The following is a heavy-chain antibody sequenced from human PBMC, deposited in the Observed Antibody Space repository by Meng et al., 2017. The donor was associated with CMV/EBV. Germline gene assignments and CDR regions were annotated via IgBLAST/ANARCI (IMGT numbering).Heavy chain of an antibody. CDR1: GFTFSSYS. Sequence: RGSLRLSCAASGFTFSSYSMNWVRQAPGKGLEWVSSISSSSSYIYYADSVKGRFTISRDNAKNSLYLQMNSLRAEDTAVYYCARVGDGSLGIVGATSGPYYYYGMDVWGQGTTVTVSS. CDR3: ARVGDGSLGIVGATSGPYYYYGMDV. D-gene: IGHD1-26*01. V-gene: IGHV3-21*01. J-gene: IGHJ6*02. CDR2: ISSSSSYI.